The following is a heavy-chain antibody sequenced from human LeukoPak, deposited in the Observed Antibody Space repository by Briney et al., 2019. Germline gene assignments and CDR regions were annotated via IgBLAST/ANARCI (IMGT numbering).Heavy chain of an antibody. CDR3: ARDVPGSIGTTARFDP. J-gene: IGHJ5*02. CDR2: IYPRDGST. CDR1: GYTFTSNY. V-gene: IGHV1-46*01. Sequence: ASVKVSCKASGYTFTSNYIHWVRQAPGQGLEWMGMIYPRDGSTSYAQKFQGRVTVTRDTSTSTVHMELSGLRSEDTAVYYCARDVPGSIGTTARFDPWGQGTLVTVSS. D-gene: IGHD1-1*01.